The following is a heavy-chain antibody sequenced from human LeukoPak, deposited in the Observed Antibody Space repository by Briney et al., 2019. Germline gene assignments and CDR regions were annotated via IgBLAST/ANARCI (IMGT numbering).Heavy chain of an antibody. CDR2: IDGYGTTT. J-gene: IGHJ2*01. V-gene: IGHV3-74*01. Sequence: PGGSLRLSCAASGFTFNSYLMNWVCQAPGKGLVWVSRIDGYGTTTSYEDSVQGRFTISRDNAKNTLYLQMNSLRAEDTAVYYCARDSGADRRYFDLWGRGTLVTVSS. CDR1: GFTFNSYL. D-gene: IGHD7-27*01. CDR3: ARDSGADRRYFDL.